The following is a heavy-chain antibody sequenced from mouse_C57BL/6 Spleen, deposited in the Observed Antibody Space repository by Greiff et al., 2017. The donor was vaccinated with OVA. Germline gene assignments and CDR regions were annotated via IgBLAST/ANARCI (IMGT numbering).Heavy chain of an antibody. V-gene: IGHV7-3*01. CDR3: ERLLENYYAMDY. Sequence: EVKLMESGGGLVQPGGSLSLSCAASGFTFTDYYMSWVRQPPGKALEWLGFIRNKANGYTTEYSASVKGRFTISRDNSQSILYLQMNALRAEDSATYYCERLLENYYAMDYWGQGTSVTVSS. D-gene: IGHD2-1*01. J-gene: IGHJ4*01. CDR2: IRNKANGYTT. CDR1: GFTFTDYY.